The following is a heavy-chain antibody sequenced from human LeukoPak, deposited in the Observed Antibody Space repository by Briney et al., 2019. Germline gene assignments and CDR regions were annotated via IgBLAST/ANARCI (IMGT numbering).Heavy chain of an antibody. CDR2: INPNSGGT. Sequence: ASVKVSCKAPGYTFTGYYMHWVRQAPGQGLEWMGWINPNSGGTNYAQKFQGRVTMTRDTSISTAYMELSRLRSDDTAVYYCARDPGGYGRGTFDYWGQGTLVTVSS. D-gene: IGHD5-12*01. CDR1: GYTFTGYY. CDR3: ARDPGGYGRGTFDY. V-gene: IGHV1-2*02. J-gene: IGHJ4*02.